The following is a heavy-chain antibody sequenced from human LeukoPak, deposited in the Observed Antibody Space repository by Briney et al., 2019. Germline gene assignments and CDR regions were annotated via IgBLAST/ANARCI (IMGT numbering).Heavy chain of an antibody. J-gene: IGHJ4*02. Sequence: GGSLRLSCTVSGFTVSSNSMSWVRQAPGKGLEWVSLIYSDSTHYGDSVKGRFTISRDNSKNTLYLQMTSLRAEDTAVYYCARRAGAYSHPYDYWGQGTLVTVSS. CDR1: GFTVSSNS. CDR3: ARRAGAYSHPYDY. V-gene: IGHV3-53*01. D-gene: IGHD4/OR15-4a*01. CDR2: IYSDST.